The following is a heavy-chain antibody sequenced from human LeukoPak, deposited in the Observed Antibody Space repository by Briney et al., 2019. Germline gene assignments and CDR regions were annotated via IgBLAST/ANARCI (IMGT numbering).Heavy chain of an antibody. D-gene: IGHD2-15*01. CDR1: GGSFSGYY. CDR2: INHSGST. J-gene: IGHJ4*02. Sequence: SETLSLTCAVYGGSFSGYYWSWIRQPPGKGLEWIGEINHSGSTNYNPSLKSRVTISVDTSKNQFSLKLSSVTAADTAVYYCARGPVGDGYCSGGSCYSLNDYWGQGTLVTVSS. CDR3: ARGPVGDGYCSGGSCYSLNDY. V-gene: IGHV4-34*01.